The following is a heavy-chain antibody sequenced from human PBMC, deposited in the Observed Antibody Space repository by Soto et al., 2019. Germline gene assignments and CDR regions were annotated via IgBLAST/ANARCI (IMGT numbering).Heavy chain of an antibody. CDR3: ARDFFDSSDYTTNWFDP. CDR2: IYHTGNA. CDR1: GDSISNSRFY. V-gene: IGHV4-39*01. J-gene: IGHJ5*02. Sequence: SETLCLTCSVSGDSISNSRFYWAWIRQPPGEGLEWIGSIYHTGNAYYNPSLKSRVTISVDTSKNQFSLKLTSVTAADAALYYCARDFFDSSDYTTNWFDPWGQGTLVTVPQ. D-gene: IGHD3-22*01.